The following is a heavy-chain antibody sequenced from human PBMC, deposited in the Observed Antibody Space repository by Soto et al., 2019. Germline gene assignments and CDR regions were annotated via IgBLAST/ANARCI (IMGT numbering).Heavy chain of an antibody. D-gene: IGHD3-10*01. Sequence: QVQLQESGPGLVKPSGTLSLTCALSGASIITYNWWSWVRQPPGKEMEWIGEIYHSGDTNFNPSVRSRVTISVDTSKHQCPLTVSSVTAADTAMYYCARASASSKLRGVVINWGQVTLVTAAS. V-gene: IGHV4-4*02. CDR2: IYHSGDT. CDR1: GASIITYNW. J-gene: IGHJ4*02. CDR3: ARASASSKLRGVVIN.